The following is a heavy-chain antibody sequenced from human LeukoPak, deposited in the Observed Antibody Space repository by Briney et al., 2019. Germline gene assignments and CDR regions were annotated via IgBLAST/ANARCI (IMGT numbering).Heavy chain of an antibody. D-gene: IGHD1-26*01. CDR3: ARQGGSYRRGDY. Sequence: SETLSLTCTVSGGSISSSSYYWGWLRQPPGKGLECIGSIYYSGSTYYNPSLKSRVTISVDTSKNQFSLKLSSVTAADTAVYYCARQGGSYRRGDYWGQGTLVTVSS. CDR1: GGSISSSSYY. J-gene: IGHJ4*02. V-gene: IGHV4-39*01. CDR2: IYYSGST.